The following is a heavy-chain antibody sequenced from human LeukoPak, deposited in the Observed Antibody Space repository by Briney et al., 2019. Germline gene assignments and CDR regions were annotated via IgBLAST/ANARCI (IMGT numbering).Heavy chain of an antibody. J-gene: IGHJ6*03. CDR2: IYYGGST. Sequence: SETLSLTCTVSGGSISSYYWSWIRQPPGKGLEWIGYIYYGGSTNYNPSLKSRVTISVDTSKNQFSLKLSSVTAADTAVYYCASSGGGHYSSYRAVWGKGTTVTVSS. D-gene: IGHD3-10*01. V-gene: IGHV4-59*01. CDR3: ASSGGGHYSSYRAV. CDR1: GGSISSYY.